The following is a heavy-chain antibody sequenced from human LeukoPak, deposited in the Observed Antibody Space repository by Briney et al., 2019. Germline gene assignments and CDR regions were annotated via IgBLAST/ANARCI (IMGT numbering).Heavy chain of an antibody. D-gene: IGHD3-10*01. CDR3: ARYYGSGSYVTGAMDV. Sequence: GGSLRLSCTASGFTFSSYEMNWVRQAPGKGLEWVSYISSSGSTTQYADSVKGRFTMSRDNVKNSLYLQMNSLRAEDTAVYYCARYYGSGSYVTGAMDVWGQGTTVTVSS. CDR2: ISSSGSTT. J-gene: IGHJ6*02. V-gene: IGHV3-48*03. CDR1: GFTFSSYE.